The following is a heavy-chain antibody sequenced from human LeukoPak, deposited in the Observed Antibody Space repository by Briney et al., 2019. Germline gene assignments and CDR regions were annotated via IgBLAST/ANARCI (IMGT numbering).Heavy chain of an antibody. CDR1: GFTFSSYG. Sequence: GGSLRLSCAASGFTFSSYGMHWVRQAPGKGLDWVAVISSDGGNKYYADSVKGRFTISRDSSKNTLYLQMNSLRPGDTAIYYCARESPYYFDFWGQGTLVTVSS. CDR2: ISSDGGNK. J-gene: IGHJ4*02. CDR3: ARESPYYFDF. V-gene: IGHV3-30*19.